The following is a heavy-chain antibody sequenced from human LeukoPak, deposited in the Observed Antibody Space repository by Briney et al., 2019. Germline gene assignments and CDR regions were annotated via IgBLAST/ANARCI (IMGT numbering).Heavy chain of an antibody. J-gene: IGHJ4*02. CDR1: GYTFTDYY. CDR3: ARDRGGYSGYDQIY. D-gene: IGHD5-12*01. V-gene: IGHV1-2*02. CDR2: INPNSGGT. Sequence: ASVKVSCKASGYTFTDYYMHWVRQAPGQGLEWMGWINPNSGGTSYAQKFQGRVTMTLETSISTAYMELSRLRFDDTAVYYCARDRGGYSGYDQIYWGQGTLVTVSS.